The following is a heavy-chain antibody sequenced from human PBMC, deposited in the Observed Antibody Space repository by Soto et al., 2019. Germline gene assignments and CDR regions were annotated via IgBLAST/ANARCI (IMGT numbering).Heavy chain of an antibody. D-gene: IGHD2-21*02. CDR2: INHSGTI. J-gene: IGHJ6*02. CDR1: GGSFSGFY. CDR3: ARADRTLVTSYGLDV. Sequence: QVQIQQWGAGLLKPSETLSLTCAVSGGSFSGFYWNWIRQPPGEGLEWIGEINHSGTINFNPSLRSRVTISLDSSKKHFSLKLTSLTAADAAVYYCARADRTLVTSYGLDVWGQGTPVTVSS. V-gene: IGHV4-34*02.